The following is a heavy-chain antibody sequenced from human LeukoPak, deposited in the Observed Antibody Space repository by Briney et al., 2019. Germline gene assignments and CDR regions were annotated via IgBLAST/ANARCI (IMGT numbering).Heavy chain of an antibody. CDR2: ISWNSGSM. CDR1: GFSFDDYA. J-gene: IGHJ4*02. V-gene: IGHV3-9*01. CDR3: AKDIGSLTYWYDESNSGALDY. D-gene: IGHD3-22*01. Sequence: GGSLRLSCAASGFSFDDYAMHWVRQAPGKGLEWVAGISWNSGSMDYVDSVKGRFTISRDNAKNSVYLQMNNLRVEDTAFYYCAKDIGSLTYWYDESNSGALDYWGQGTLVTVSS.